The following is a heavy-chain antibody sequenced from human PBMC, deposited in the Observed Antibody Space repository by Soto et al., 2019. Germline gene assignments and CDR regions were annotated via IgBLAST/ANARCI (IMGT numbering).Heavy chain of an antibody. Sequence: PGGSLRLSCAASGFTFSSYGMHWVRQAPGKGLEWVAVISYDGSNKYYADSVKGRFTISRDNSKNTLYLQMNSLRAEDTAVYYCAKGGITGTHYGMDVWGQGTTVTVSS. CDR1: GFTFSSYG. D-gene: IGHD1-20*01. V-gene: IGHV3-30*18. J-gene: IGHJ6*02. CDR2: ISYDGSNK. CDR3: AKGGITGTHYGMDV.